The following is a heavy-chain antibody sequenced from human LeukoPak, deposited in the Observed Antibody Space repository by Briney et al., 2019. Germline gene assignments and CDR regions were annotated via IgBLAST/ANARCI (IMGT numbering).Heavy chain of an antibody. V-gene: IGHV3-15*04. J-gene: IGHJ6*02. CDR3: AKVHLPVGYGDTGGMDV. D-gene: IGHD4-17*01. CDR2: TASKTDGGTT. CDR1: GLTVTNAW. Sequence: AGGSLRLSCAASGLTVTNAWMNWVRQAPGKGLEWVGRTASKTDGGTTGYAAPVKGRFTISRDDSKNTLFLQMNSLRAEDTAVYYCAKVHLPVGYGDTGGMDVWGQGTTVTVSS.